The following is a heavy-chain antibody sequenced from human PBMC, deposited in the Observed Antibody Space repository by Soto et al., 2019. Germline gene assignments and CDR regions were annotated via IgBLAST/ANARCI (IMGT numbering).Heavy chain of an antibody. J-gene: IGHJ6*02. Sequence: QVQLVESGGGVVQPGRSLRLSCAASGFTFSSYAMHWVRQAPGKGLEWVAVISYDGSNKYYADSVKGRFTISRDNSKNTLYLQMNSLRAEDTAVYYCAREGKAADAHEDYYYGMDVWGQGTTVTVSS. CDR1: GFTFSSYA. CDR2: ISYDGSNK. CDR3: AREGKAADAHEDYYYGMDV. D-gene: IGHD6-13*01. V-gene: IGHV3-30-3*01.